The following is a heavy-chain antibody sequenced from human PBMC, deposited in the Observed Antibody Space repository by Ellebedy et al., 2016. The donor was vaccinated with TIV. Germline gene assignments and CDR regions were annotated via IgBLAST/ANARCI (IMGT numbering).Heavy chain of an antibody. D-gene: IGHD6-19*01. Sequence: GESLKISCAASGFTFSDYYMSWICQAPGKGLEWVSSISSSGSMRSYPDSVKGRFTISRDNAKNSLYLQMNSLRAEDTAVYYCAISSGWFEGAFDIWGQGTMVTVSS. CDR3: AISSGWFEGAFDI. V-gene: IGHV3-11*01. CDR2: ISSSGSMR. J-gene: IGHJ3*02. CDR1: GFTFSDYY.